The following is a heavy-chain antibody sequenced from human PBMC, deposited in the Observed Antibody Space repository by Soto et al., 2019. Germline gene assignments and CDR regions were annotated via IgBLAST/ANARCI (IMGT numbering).Heavy chain of an antibody. CDR3: AGGRDQPPVGLYFES. V-gene: IGHV1-69*13. D-gene: IGHD1-26*01. CDR1: GGAFTDYI. Sequence: SVKVSCKASGGAFTDYIFDWVRLAPGQGLEWMGGIIPMFGTPKYAQKFQHRVTISADVSTGTAYMELTRLRFDDTAVYYCAGGRDQPPVGLYFESWGEGTRVTVSS. CDR2: IIPMFGTP. J-gene: IGHJ4*02.